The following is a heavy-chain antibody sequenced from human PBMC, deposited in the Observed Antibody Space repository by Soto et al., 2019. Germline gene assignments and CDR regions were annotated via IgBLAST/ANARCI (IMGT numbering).Heavy chain of an antibody. CDR1: GFTFSSYG. CDR3: ARDVFEVDWTTMGRFDY. J-gene: IGHJ4*02. V-gene: IGHV3-33*01. D-gene: IGHD1-1*01. Sequence: GGSLRLSCAASGFTFSSYGMHWVRQAPGRGLEWVAVIWYDGSNKYYADSVKGRFTISRDNSKNTLYLQMNSLRAEDTAVYYCARDVFEVDWTTMGRFDYWGQGTLVTVSS. CDR2: IWYDGSNK.